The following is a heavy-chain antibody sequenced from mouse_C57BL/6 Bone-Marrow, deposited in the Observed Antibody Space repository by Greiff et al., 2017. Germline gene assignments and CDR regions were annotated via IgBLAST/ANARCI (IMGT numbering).Heavy chain of an antibody. CDR2: ISSGGDYI. CDR3: TRGYYGRSLYWYVDV. CDR1: GFTFSSYA. V-gene: IGHV5-9-1*02. D-gene: IGHD1-1*01. Sequence: EVKLVESGEGLVKPGGSLKLSCAASGFTFSSYAMSWVRQTPEKRLEWVAYISSGGDYIYYADTVKGRFTIARDNARNTLYLQMSSLKAEDTAMYYCTRGYYGRSLYWYVDVWGTGTTVTVSS. J-gene: IGHJ1*03.